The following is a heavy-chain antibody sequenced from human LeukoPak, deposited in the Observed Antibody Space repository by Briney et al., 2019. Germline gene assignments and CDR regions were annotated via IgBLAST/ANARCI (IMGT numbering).Heavy chain of an antibody. CDR3: ARDRVLSSSWYLRFDY. Sequence: GGSLRLSCAASGFTFSSYSMNWVRQAPGKGLEWVSSISSSSSYIYYADSVKGRFTISRDNAKNSLYLQMNSLRAEDTAVYYCARDRVLSSSWYLRFDYWGQGTLVTVSS. D-gene: IGHD6-13*01. CDR1: GFTFSSYS. V-gene: IGHV3-21*01. CDR2: ISSSSSYI. J-gene: IGHJ4*02.